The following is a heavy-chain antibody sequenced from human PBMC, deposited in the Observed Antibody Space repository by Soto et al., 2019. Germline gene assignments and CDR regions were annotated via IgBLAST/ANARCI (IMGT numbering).Heavy chain of an antibody. CDR2: IYSGGST. Sequence: GGSLRLSCAASGFTLSNNYVTWVRQAPGKGLEWISLIYSGGSTNYADSVKGRFTISRENSKNTLYLQMNSLRAEDTAVYYCARVNTDNHYYGMDVWGQGTTVTVSS. CDR3: ARVNTDNHYYGMDV. CDR1: GFTLSNNY. D-gene: IGHD3-9*01. V-gene: IGHV3-53*01. J-gene: IGHJ6*02.